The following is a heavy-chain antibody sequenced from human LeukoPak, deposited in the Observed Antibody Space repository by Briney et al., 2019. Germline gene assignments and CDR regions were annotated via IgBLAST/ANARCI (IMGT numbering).Heavy chain of an antibody. CDR3: AKASAISSGAFDY. D-gene: IGHD3-10*01. V-gene: IGHV3-23*01. J-gene: IGHJ4*02. Sequence: GGSLRLSCATSEFTFSSYSMNWVGQAPGKGLEWVSGIRGSGGNTYYADSVKGRFTISRDNSKNTLYLQMNSLRAEDTAVYYCAKASAISSGAFDYWGQGTLVTVSS. CDR2: IRGSGGNT. CDR1: EFTFSSYS.